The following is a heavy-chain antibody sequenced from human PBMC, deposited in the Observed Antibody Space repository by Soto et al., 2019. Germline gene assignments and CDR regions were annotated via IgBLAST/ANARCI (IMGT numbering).Heavy chain of an antibody. Sequence: EVQLLESGGGLVQPGGSLRLSCAASGFTFSSYAMSWVRQAPGKGLEWVSAISGSGGSTYYADSVKGRFTISRDNSKNTLYRQMNSLRSEDTAVYYCAKDYGGYCSSTSCPMDVWGQGTTVTVSS. CDR2: ISGSGGST. CDR1: GFTFSSYA. CDR3: AKDYGGYCSSTSCPMDV. V-gene: IGHV3-23*01. D-gene: IGHD2-2*01. J-gene: IGHJ6*02.